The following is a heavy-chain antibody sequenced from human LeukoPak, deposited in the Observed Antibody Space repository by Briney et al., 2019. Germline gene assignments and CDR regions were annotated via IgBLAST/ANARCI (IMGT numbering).Heavy chain of an antibody. J-gene: IGHJ4*02. D-gene: IGHD6-19*01. Sequence: AASVKVPCKASGYTFTGYYMHWVRQAPGQGLEWMGGIIPIFGTANYAQKFQGRVTITADESTSTAYMELSSLRSEDTAVYYCARDLAQVAGTDYWGQGTLVTVSS. CDR3: ARDLAQVAGTDY. CDR2: IIPIFGTA. CDR1: GYTFTGYY. V-gene: IGHV1-69*13.